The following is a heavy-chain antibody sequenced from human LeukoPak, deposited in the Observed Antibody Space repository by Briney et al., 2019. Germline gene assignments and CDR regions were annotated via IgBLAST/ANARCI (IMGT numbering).Heavy chain of an antibody. J-gene: IGHJ3*02. CDR2: IYTSRST. D-gene: IGHD1-26*01. CDR1: GXSISSYY. Sequence: SETLSLTCTVPGXSISSYYWSWIRQPAGKGLEWIGRIYTSRSTNYTPPLKSRVTMSVHTSKNQFSLKLSSVSAADTAVYYCAGYSGSYFDAFDIWGHGTMVTVSS. V-gene: IGHV4-4*07. CDR3: AGYSGSYFDAFDI.